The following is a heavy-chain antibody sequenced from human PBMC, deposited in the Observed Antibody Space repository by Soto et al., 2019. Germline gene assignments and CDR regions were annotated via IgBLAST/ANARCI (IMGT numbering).Heavy chain of an antibody. CDR3: ARGRYYYDSSGYLPAEYFQH. CDR2: IIPIFGTA. J-gene: IGHJ1*01. D-gene: IGHD3-22*01. V-gene: IGHV1-69*13. CDR1: GGTFSSYA. Sequence: GASVKVSCKASGGTFSSYAISWVRQAPGQGLEWMGGIIPIFGTANYAQKFQGRVTITADESTSTAYMELSSLRSEDTAVYYCARGRYYYDSSGYLPAEYFQHWGQGTLVTV.